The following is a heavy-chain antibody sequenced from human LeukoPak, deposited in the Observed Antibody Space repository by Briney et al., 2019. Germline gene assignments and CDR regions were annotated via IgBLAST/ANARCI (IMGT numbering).Heavy chain of an antibody. J-gene: IGHJ4*02. Sequence: ASVKVSCKASGYTVTSYDINRVRQATGQGLEWMGWMNPNSGNTGYAQKFRGRVTMTRNTSISTAYMELRSLRSDDTAVYYCARGMGSGSYSAAYYFDYWGQGTLVTVSS. CDR3: ARGMGSGSYSAAYYFDY. V-gene: IGHV1-8*01. CDR1: GYTVTSYD. D-gene: IGHD3-22*01. CDR2: MNPNSGNT.